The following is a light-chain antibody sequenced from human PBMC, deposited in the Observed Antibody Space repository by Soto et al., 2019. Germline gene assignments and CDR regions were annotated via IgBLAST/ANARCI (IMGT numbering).Light chain of an antibody. CDR1: QAISTW. CDR2: AAS. CDR3: QQANSFPRT. V-gene: IGKV1D-12*01. J-gene: IGKJ1*01. Sequence: DIQMTQSPSSVSASVGDRVTITCRASQAISTWLAWYQQKPGKAPKLLIYAASNLQTGVPSRFSGSGSGTDFTLTISSMQPEDFATYYCQQANSFPRTFGQGTKVEIK.